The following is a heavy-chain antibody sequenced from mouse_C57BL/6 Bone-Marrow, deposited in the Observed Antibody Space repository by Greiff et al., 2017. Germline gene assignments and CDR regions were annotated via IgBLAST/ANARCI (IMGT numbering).Heavy chain of an antibody. Sequence: EVQLQQSGAELVRPGASVKLSCTASGFNIKDDYMHWVKQRPEQGLEWIGWIDPENGDTEYASKFQGKATITADTSSNTAYLQLSSLTSEDTAVYYCTTRDYGSSYGYFDVWGTGTTVTVSS. CDR1: GFNIKDDY. D-gene: IGHD1-1*01. J-gene: IGHJ1*03. CDR3: TTRDYGSSYGYFDV. CDR2: IDPENGDT. V-gene: IGHV14-4*01.